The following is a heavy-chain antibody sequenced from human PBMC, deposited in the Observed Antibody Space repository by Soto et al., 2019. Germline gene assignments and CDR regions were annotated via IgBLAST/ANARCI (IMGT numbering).Heavy chain of an antibody. V-gene: IGHV1-18*01. CDR1: GYTFTNYG. J-gene: IGHJ4*02. CDR3: ARMETTVTIFDY. Sequence: ASVKVSCKASGYTFTNYGVTWVRQAPGQGLEWMGSISAYSGNTNYAQKLQGRVTMTTDTSTSTAYMELRSLRSDDTAVYHCARMETTVTIFDYWGQGTLVTVSS. CDR2: ISAYSGNT. D-gene: IGHD4-17*01.